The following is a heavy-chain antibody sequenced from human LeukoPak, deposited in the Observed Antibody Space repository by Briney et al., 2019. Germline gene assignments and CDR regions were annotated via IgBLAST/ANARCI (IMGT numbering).Heavy chain of an antibody. D-gene: IGHD3-9*01. J-gene: IGHJ6*02. CDR3: ARDFSYDILTGYLIADGMDV. Sequence: GGSLRLSCAASGFTFSSYAMSWVRQAPGKGLEWVSAISGSGGSTYYADSVKGRFTISRDNAKNSLYLQMNSLRAEDTAVYYCARDFSYDILTGYLIADGMDVWGQGTTVTVSS. CDR1: GFTFSSYA. V-gene: IGHV3-23*01. CDR2: ISGSGGST.